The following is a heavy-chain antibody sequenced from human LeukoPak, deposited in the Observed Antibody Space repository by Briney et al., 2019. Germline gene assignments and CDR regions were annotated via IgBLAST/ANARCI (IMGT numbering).Heavy chain of an antibody. CDR3: ARSRHGIAAAGTRSWFDP. CDR2: IDPSDSYT. CDR1: GYSFTGYW. J-gene: IGHJ5*02. D-gene: IGHD6-13*01. V-gene: IGHV5-10-1*01. Sequence: HGESLRISCKGSGYSFTGYWISWVRQMPGKGLEWMGRIDPSDSYTNYSPSFQGHVTISADKSISTAYLQWSSLKASDTAMYYCARSRHGIAAAGTRSWFDPWGQGTLVTVSS.